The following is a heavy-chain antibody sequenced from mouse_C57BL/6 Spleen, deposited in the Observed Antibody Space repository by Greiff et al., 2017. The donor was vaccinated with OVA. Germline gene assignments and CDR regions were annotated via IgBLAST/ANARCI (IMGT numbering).Heavy chain of an antibody. D-gene: IGHD1-1*01. CDR3: ARAPYYGSSTGFAY. CDR1: GYTFTSYW. J-gene: IGHJ3*01. V-gene: IGHV1-69*01. CDR2: IDPSDSYT. Sequence: QVQLKQPGAELVMPGASVKLSCKASGYTFTSYWMHWVKQRPGQGLEWIGEIDPSDSYTNYNQKFKGKSTLTVDKSSSTAYMQLSSLTSEDSAVYYCARAPYYGSSTGFAYWGQGTLVTVSA.